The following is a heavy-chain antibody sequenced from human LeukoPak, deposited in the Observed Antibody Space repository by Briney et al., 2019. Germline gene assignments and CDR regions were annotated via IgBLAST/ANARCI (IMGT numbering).Heavy chain of an antibody. CDR2: IYYSGST. D-gene: IGHD6-19*01. Sequence: PSETLSLTCTVSGGSISSDYWSWIRQPPGKGLEWIGYIYYSGSTNYNPSLKSRVTISVDTSKNQFSLKLSSVTAADTAVYYCARVGSGWPEFDYWGQGTLVTVSS. J-gene: IGHJ4*02. V-gene: IGHV4-59*01. CDR3: ARVGSGWPEFDY. CDR1: GGSISSDY.